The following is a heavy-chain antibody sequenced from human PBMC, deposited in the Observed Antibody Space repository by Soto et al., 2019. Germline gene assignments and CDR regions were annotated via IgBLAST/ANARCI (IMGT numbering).Heavy chain of an antibody. V-gene: IGHV1-69*13. Sequence: ASVKVPCKASGGGFSSYAISWLRQAPGQGLEWMGGIIPIVGTANYAQKFQGRVTITADESTSTAYMELSSLRSEDTDVYYCARGRYYDFWSGYSNYYYYGMDVWGQGTTVTVSS. J-gene: IGHJ6*02. CDR1: GGGFSSYA. CDR3: ARGRYYDFWSGYSNYYYYGMDV. D-gene: IGHD3-3*01. CDR2: IIPIVGTA.